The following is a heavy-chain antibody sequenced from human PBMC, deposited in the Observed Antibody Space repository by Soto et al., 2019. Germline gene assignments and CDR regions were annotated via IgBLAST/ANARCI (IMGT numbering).Heavy chain of an antibody. Sequence: PSETLSLTCAVYGGSFSGYYWSWIRQPPGKGLEWIGEINHSGSTNYNPSLKSRVTISVDTSKNQFSLKLSSVTAADTAVYYCASTFADGGNSIFGYFDYWGQGTLVTVSS. CDR1: GGSFSGYY. D-gene: IGHD3-3*02. CDR3: ASTFADGGNSIFGYFDY. CDR2: INHSGST. J-gene: IGHJ4*02. V-gene: IGHV4-34*01.